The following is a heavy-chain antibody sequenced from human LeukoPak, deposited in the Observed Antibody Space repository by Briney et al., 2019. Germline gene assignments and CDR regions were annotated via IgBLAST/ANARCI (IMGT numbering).Heavy chain of an antibody. V-gene: IGHV1-2*06. CDR3: ARVSKPYSSSSAEFDY. CDR1: GYTFTGYY. J-gene: IGHJ4*02. Sequence: ASVKVSCKASGYTFTGYYMQWVRQAPGQGREWMGRINPNSGGTNYAQKFQGRGTITRDTDNSKDYMEMRRQRYSDTAVYYCARVSKPYSSSSAEFDYRGQGTLVTVSS. CDR2: INPNSGGT. D-gene: IGHD6-6*01.